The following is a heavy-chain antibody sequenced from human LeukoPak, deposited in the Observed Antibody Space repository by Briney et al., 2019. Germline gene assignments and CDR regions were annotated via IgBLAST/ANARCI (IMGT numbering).Heavy chain of an antibody. Sequence: ASVKVSCKASGYTFTGYYMHWVRQAPGQGLEWMGIINPSGGSTSYAQKFQGRVTMTRDMSTSTVYMELSSLRSEDTAVYYCARAAAIGYGDFDYYYYMDVWGKGTTVTVSS. CDR1: GYTFTGYY. D-gene: IGHD4-17*01. V-gene: IGHV1-46*01. CDR2: INPSGGST. CDR3: ARAAAIGYGDFDYYYYMDV. J-gene: IGHJ6*03.